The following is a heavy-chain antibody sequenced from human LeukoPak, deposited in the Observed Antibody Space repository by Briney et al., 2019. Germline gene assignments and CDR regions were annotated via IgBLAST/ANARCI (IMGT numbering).Heavy chain of an antibody. D-gene: IGHD3-10*01. CDR1: GGSISSGGYY. J-gene: IGHJ4*02. Sequence: SETLSLTCTVSGGSISSGGYYWSWIRQHPGKGLEWIVYIYYSGSTYYNPSLKSRVTISVDTSKNQFSLKLSSVTAADTAVYYCARARMGGITMVRGAKYYFDYWGQGTLVTVSS. V-gene: IGHV4-31*03. CDR3: ARARMGGITMVRGAKYYFDY. CDR2: IYYSGST.